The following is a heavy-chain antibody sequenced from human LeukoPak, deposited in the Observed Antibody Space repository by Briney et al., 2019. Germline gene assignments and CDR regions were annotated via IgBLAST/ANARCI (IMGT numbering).Heavy chain of an antibody. CDR1: GFTFSNAW. Sequence: GGSLRLSCAASGFTFSNAWMSWVRQAPGKGLEWVGRIKSNTDGGTTDYAAAVKGRFTISRDDSENTLYLQVNSLKTEDTAVYYCTTDRYYYDSSGYYRRFDYWGQGTLVTVSS. J-gene: IGHJ4*02. CDR3: TTDRYYYDSSGYYRRFDY. V-gene: IGHV3-15*01. D-gene: IGHD3-22*01. CDR2: IKSNTDGGTT.